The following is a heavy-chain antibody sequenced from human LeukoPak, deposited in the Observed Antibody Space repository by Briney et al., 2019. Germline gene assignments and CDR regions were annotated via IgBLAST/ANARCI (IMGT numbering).Heavy chain of an antibody. CDR2: ISYDGSNK. CDR1: GFTFSSYA. V-gene: IGHV3-30-3*01. Sequence: GRSLRLSCAASGFTFSSYAMHWVRQAPGKGLEWVAVISYDGSNKYYADSVKGRFTISRDNSKNTLYLQMNSLRAEDTAVYYCARDLGTTSFDYWGQGTLVTVS. CDR3: ARDLGTTSFDY. J-gene: IGHJ4*02. D-gene: IGHD1-1*01.